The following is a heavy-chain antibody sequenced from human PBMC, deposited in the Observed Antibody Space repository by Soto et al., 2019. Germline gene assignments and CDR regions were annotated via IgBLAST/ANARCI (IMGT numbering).Heavy chain of an antibody. D-gene: IGHD3-22*01. CDR1: GGSFSGYY. CDR2: INHSGST. Sequence: SETLSLTCAVYGGSFSGYYWSWIRQPPGKGLEWIGEINHSGSTNYNPSLKSRVTISVDTSKNQFSLKLSSVTAADTAVYYCASLGSSLYYYDSSGYYDYCYYGMDVWGQGTTVTVSS. V-gene: IGHV4-34*01. CDR3: ASLGSSLYYYDSSGYYDYCYYGMDV. J-gene: IGHJ6*02.